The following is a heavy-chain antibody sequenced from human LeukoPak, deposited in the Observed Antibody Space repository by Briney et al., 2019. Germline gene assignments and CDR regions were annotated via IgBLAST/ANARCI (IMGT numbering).Heavy chain of an antibody. CDR3: AKGRFLEWLLSFDY. V-gene: IGHV3-23*01. Sequence: PGGSLRLSCAASGFTFSSYAMSWVRQAPGKGLEWVSAISVSGGSTYYADSVNGRSTIYRDNSMNTLYLQMNSLRAEDTAGYYCAKGRFLEWLLSFDYWGQGTLVTVSS. D-gene: IGHD3-3*01. CDR1: GFTFSSYA. J-gene: IGHJ4*02. CDR2: ISVSGGST.